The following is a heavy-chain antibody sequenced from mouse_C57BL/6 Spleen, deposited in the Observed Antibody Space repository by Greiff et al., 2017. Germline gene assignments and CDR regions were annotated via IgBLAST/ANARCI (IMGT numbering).Heavy chain of an antibody. CDR1: GYTFTSYG. V-gene: IGHV1-81*01. CDR2: IYPRSGNT. Sequence: QVQLKESGAELARPGASVKLSCKASGYTFTSYGISWVKQRTGQGLEWIGEIYPRSGNTYYNEKFKGKATLTADKSSSTAYMELRSLTSEDSAVYFCARGDITTVVADYWGQGTTLTVSS. CDR3: ARGDITTVVADY. J-gene: IGHJ2*01. D-gene: IGHD1-1*01.